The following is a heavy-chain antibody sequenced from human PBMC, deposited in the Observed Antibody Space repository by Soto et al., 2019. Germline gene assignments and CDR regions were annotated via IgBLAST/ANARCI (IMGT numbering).Heavy chain of an antibody. Sequence: EVQLVESGGGLVKPGGSLRLSCAASGFTFSSYSMNWVRQPPGKGLEWVSSISSSSSYIYYADSVKGRFTISRDNAKNSLYLQMNSLRAEDTAVYYCASAEYYYDSSGWYYWGQGTLVTVSS. V-gene: IGHV3-21*01. CDR2: ISSSSSYI. CDR3: ASAEYYYDSSGWYY. J-gene: IGHJ4*02. D-gene: IGHD3-22*01. CDR1: GFTFSSYS.